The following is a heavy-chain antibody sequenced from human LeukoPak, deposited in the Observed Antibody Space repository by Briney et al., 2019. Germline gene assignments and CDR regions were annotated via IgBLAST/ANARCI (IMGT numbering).Heavy chain of an antibody. J-gene: IGHJ4*02. CDR3: ARAPSPLAVAGTDY. CDR1: GFTFNSYT. Sequence: GGSLRLSCAASGFTFNSYTMNWVRQAPGKGLEWVSSISSSSNYIYYADSVKGRFTISRDNAKNSLYLQMNSLRAEDTAVYYCARAPSPLAVAGTDYWGQGTLVTVSS. V-gene: IGHV3-21*01. D-gene: IGHD6-19*01. CDR2: ISSSSNYI.